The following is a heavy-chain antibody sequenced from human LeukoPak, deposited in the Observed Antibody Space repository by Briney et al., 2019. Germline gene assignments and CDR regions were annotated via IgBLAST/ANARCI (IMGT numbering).Heavy chain of an antibody. CDR2: IYYSGST. CDR3: ARDGPYCGGDCYSPYYYGMDV. Sequence: KPSETLSLTCTVSGGSISSYYWSWIRQPPGKGLEWIGYIYYSGSTNYNPSLKSRVTISVDTSKNQFSLKLSSVTAADTAVYYCARDGPYCGGDCYSPYYYGMDVWAQGTTVTVSS. J-gene: IGHJ6*02. V-gene: IGHV4-59*01. CDR1: GGSISSYY. D-gene: IGHD2-21*02.